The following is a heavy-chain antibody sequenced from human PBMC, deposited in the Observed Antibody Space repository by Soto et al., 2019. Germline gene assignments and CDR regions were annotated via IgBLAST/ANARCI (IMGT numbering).Heavy chain of an antibody. CDR2: ISYSGSS. CDR1: GGSNIRDGYY. Sequence: SETLSLTCTVSGGSNIRDGYYWSWIRQHPGKGLEWIAYISYSGSSYSNPSLKSRVTVSADTSKNQFSLRLTSVTAADTAVYFCARATPAGSADFWGQGTLVTVSS. D-gene: IGHD2-2*01. V-gene: IGHV4-31*03. CDR3: ARATPAGSADF. J-gene: IGHJ4*02.